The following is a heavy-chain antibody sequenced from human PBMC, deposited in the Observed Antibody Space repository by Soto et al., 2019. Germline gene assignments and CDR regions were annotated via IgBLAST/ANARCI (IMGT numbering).Heavy chain of an antibody. J-gene: IGHJ4*02. V-gene: IGHV3-21*01. CDR2: ISSSSSYI. CDR3: ARDFSALVTAILGY. CDR1: GFTFTSFT. D-gene: IGHD2-21*02. Sequence: EVQLVESGGGLGKPGGSLRLSCAASGFTFTSFTMNWVRQAPGKGLEWVSSISSSSSYIYYADSLKGRFTISRDNAKNSLFLQMNSLRAEDTAVYYCARDFSALVTAILGYWGQGTLVTVSS.